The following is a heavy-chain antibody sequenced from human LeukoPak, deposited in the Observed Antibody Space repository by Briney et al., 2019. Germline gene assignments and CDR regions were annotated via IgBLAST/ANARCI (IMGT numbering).Heavy chain of an antibody. Sequence: ASVKVSCKASGYTFTSYYMHWVRQAPGQGLEWMGIINPSGGSTSYAQKFQGRVTMTRDTSTSTVYMELSSLRSDDTAVYYCAGDEYYGILTSQPYYYGMDVWGQGTTVTVSS. D-gene: IGHD3-9*01. CDR1: GYTFTSYY. V-gene: IGHV1-46*01. CDR3: AGDEYYGILTSQPYYYGMDV. J-gene: IGHJ6*02. CDR2: INPSGGST.